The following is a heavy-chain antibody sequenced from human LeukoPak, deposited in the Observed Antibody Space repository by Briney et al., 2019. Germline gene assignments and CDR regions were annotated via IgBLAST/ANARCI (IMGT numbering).Heavy chain of an antibody. V-gene: IGHV1-24*01. CDR3: ATNHRHSSGYYYYNY. Sequence: ASVKVSCKVSGYTLTELSMHWVRQAPGKGLERMGGFDPEDGETIYAQKFQGRVTMTEDPSTDTAYMELSSLRSEDTAVYYCATNHRHSSGYYYYNYWGQGTLVTVSS. D-gene: IGHD3-22*01. J-gene: IGHJ4*02. CDR2: FDPEDGET. CDR1: GYTLTELS.